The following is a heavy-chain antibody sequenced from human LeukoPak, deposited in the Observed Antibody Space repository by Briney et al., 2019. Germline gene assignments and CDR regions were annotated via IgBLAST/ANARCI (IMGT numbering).Heavy chain of an antibody. V-gene: IGHV3-64*01. D-gene: IGHD5-18*01. CDR1: GFTFSSYA. Sequence: GGSLRLSCAASGFTFSSYAMHRVRQAPGKGLEYVSAISSNGGSTYYANSVKGRFTISRDNSKNTLYLQMGSLRAEDMAVYYCASNTARYYYYMDVWGKGTTVTVSS. CDR2: ISSNGGST. J-gene: IGHJ6*03. CDR3: ASNTARYYYYMDV.